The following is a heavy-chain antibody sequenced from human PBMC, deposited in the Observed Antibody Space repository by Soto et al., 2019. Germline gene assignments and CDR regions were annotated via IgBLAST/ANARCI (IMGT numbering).Heavy chain of an antibody. Sequence: QVQLVQSGAEVKKPGSSVKVSCKASGGTFSSYAISWVRQAPGQGLEWMGGIIPIFGTASYAQKFQGRVTIKADESTSTAYMELSSLRSEDTAVYYCARGYSSSWAYYFDYWGQGTLVTVSS. V-gene: IGHV1-69*12. CDR3: ARGYSSSWAYYFDY. CDR2: IIPIFGTA. D-gene: IGHD6-13*01. CDR1: GGTFSSYA. J-gene: IGHJ4*02.